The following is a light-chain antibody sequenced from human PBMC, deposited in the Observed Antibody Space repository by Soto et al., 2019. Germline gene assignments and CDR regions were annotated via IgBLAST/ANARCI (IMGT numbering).Light chain of an antibody. J-gene: IGLJ1*01. Sequence: SYELTQPPSVSVSPGQTASITCSGDKLGDKYASCYQQKPGQSPVLVIYQDIKRPSGIPERFSGSNSGNTATLTISGTQAMDEADYYCQGWDSSTCVVGTGTKVTVL. V-gene: IGLV3-1*01. CDR1: KLGDKY. CDR2: QDI. CDR3: QGWDSSTCV.